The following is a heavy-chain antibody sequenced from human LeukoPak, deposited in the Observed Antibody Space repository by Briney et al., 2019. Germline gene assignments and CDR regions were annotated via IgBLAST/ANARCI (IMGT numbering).Heavy chain of an antibody. Sequence: PGGSLRLSCAASGFTFDDYAMHWVRQAPGKGLEWVSGISWNSGSIGYADSVKGRFTISRDNAKNSLYLQMNSLRAEDTALYYCAKDTINSIRAFGIWGQGTMVTVSS. V-gene: IGHV3-9*01. D-gene: IGHD4-23*01. J-gene: IGHJ3*02. CDR2: ISWNSGSI. CDR3: AKDTINSIRAFGI. CDR1: GFTFDDYA.